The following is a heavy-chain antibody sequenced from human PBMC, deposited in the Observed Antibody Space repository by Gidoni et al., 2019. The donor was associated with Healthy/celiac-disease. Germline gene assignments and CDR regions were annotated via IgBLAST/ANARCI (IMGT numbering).Heavy chain of an antibody. Sequence: QVQLQESGPGLVTPSQTLSLTCTVSGGSISSGGYYWSWIRQHPGKGLEWIGYIYYSGSTYYNPSLKSRVTISVDTSKNQFSLKLSSVTAADTAVYYCARGSYCGGDCYSAALDYWGQGTLVTVSS. CDR3: ARGSYCGGDCYSAALDY. D-gene: IGHD2-21*02. CDR1: GGSISSGGYY. V-gene: IGHV4-31*03. J-gene: IGHJ4*02. CDR2: IYYSGST.